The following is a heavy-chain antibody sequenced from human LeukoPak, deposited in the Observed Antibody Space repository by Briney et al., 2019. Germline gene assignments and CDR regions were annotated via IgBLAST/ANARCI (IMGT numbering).Heavy chain of an antibody. J-gene: IGHJ4*02. CDR1: GYTFTGYY. CDR2: MNPNSGGT. D-gene: IGHD6-13*01. CDR3: ARLSSSWFRRAYNY. Sequence: ASVKVSCKASGYTFTGYYIHWVRQAPGHGLEWMGWMNPNSGGTNYAQKFQGRVTMTRDTSISTAYMELSRLRSDDTAVYYCARLSSSWFRRAYNYWGQGTLVTVSS. V-gene: IGHV1-2*02.